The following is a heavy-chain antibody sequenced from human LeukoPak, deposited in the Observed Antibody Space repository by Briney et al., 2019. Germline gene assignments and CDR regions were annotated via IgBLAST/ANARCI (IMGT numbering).Heavy chain of an antibody. D-gene: IGHD1-20*01. J-gene: IGHJ6*03. CDR1: GGSISSYY. Sequence: PSETLSLTCVVSGGSISSYYWSWIRQPPGRGLEWIGYVYNIGTTNYNPSLKSRVTISLDTPKNQFSLKLTSVTAADTAVYYCARQKRGGGLAGTLGDYYYYYYMDVWGRGTTVTVSS. CDR2: VYNIGTT. CDR3: ARQKRGGGLAGTLGDYYYYYYMDV. V-gene: IGHV4-59*01.